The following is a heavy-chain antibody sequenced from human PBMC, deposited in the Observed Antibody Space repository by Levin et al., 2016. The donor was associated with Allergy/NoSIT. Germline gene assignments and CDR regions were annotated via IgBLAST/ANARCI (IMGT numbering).Heavy chain of an antibody. Sequence: GESLKISCAASGFTFSSYAMHWVRQAPGKGLEYVSAISSNGGSTYYANSVKGRFTISRDNSKNTLYLQMGSLRAEDMAVYYCARDRYDFWSGYYYYYYYYMDVWGKGTTVTVSS. D-gene: IGHD3-3*01. CDR2: ISSNGGST. CDR3: ARDRYDFWSGYYYYYYYYMDV. J-gene: IGHJ6*03. V-gene: IGHV3-64*01. CDR1: GFTFSSYA.